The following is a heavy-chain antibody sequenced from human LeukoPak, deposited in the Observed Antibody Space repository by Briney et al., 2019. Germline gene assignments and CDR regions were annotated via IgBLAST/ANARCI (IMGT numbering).Heavy chain of an antibody. V-gene: IGHV3-49*04. J-gene: IGHJ6*02. Sequence: GGSLRLSCTASGFTFGDNAMSWVRQAPGKGLEWVGLLRSKTFTETTEYAASVKGRFTISRDASKTITYLQMNSLKTENTAVYYCTRAGIVAGIGYGMDVWGQGTTVTVSS. D-gene: IGHD5-12*01. CDR3: TRAGIVAGIGYGMDV. CDR2: LRSKTFTETT. CDR1: GFTFGDNA.